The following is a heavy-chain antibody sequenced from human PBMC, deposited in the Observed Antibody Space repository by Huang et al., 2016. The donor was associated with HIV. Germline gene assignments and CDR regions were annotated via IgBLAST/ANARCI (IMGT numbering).Heavy chain of an antibody. Sequence: QVQLLQSGAEVKKTGASVKISCKTSGYNFKTHAVSWVRQTPGQGLEWMGWVSGYNSYTTYSQRLQGIVTMTTDTSTNTVYMELRSLRSDDTAVYYCARRVGSGWYGEIDYWGQGTLVTVSS. CDR1: GYNFKTHA. J-gene: IGHJ4*02. CDR3: ARRVGSGWYGEIDY. CDR2: VSGYNSYT. D-gene: IGHD6-19*01. V-gene: IGHV1-18*04.